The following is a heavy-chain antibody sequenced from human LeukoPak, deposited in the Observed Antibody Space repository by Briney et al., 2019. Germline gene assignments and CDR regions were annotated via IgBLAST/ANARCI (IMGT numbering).Heavy chain of an antibody. CDR3: ARVGGTNYYYYGMDV. V-gene: IGHV4-61*01. J-gene: IGHJ6*02. D-gene: IGHD1-1*01. CDR1: GASVSSASY. CDR2: IYNGVNT. Sequence: SETLSLTCTVSGASVSSASYWTWIRQPPGKGVEWIAHIYNGVNTNYNPSLKSRVTISVDTSKNQFSLRLNSVTAADTAVYYCARVGGTNYYYYGMDVWGQGTTVTVSS.